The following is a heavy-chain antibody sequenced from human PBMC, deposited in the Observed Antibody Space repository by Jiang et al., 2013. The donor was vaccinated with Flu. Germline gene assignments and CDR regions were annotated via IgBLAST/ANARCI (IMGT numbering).Heavy chain of an antibody. J-gene: IGHJ4*02. V-gene: IGHV2-5*02. CDR3: AHSFHYYDGSGWGDY. CDR2: IYWDDDK. D-gene: IGHD3-22*01. Sequence: KPTQTLTLTCTFSGFSLTTSGVGVGWIRQPPGKALEWLALIYWDDDKRYSPSLKSRLTITKDTSKNQVVLTMTNMDPVDTATYYCAHSFHYYDGSGWGDYWGQGTLVTVSS. CDR1: GFSLTTSGVG.